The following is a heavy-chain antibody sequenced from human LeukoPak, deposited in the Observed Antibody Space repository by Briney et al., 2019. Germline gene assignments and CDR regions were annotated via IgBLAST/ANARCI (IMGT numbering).Heavy chain of an antibody. J-gene: IGHJ4*02. CDR3: ARGLRSGRTLDY. D-gene: IGHD4-17*01. V-gene: IGHV1-58*02. Sequence: ASVKVSCKASGFTFTSFAMQWVRQARGQRLEWIGWIVVGSGNTNYAQKFQERVTITRDMSTSTAYMELSSLRSEDTAVYYCARGLRSGRTLDYWGQGTLVTVSS. CDR2: IVVGSGNT. CDR1: GFTFTSFA.